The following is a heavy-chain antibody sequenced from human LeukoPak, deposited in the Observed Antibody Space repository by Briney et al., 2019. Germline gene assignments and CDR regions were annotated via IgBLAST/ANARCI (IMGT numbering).Heavy chain of an antibody. CDR1: GFTVSSNY. V-gene: IGHV3-66*01. CDR2: IYSGGST. Sequence: PGGSLRLSCAASGFTVSSNYMSWVRQAPGKGLEWVSLIYSGGSTYYADSVKGRFTISRDNSKNTLYLQMNSLRAEDTAVYYCARSLHYFHGMDVWGQGTTVTVSS. J-gene: IGHJ6*02. D-gene: IGHD2-15*01. CDR3: ARSLHYFHGMDV.